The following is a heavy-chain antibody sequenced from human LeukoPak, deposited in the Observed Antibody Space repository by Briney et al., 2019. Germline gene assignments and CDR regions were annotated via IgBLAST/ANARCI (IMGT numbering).Heavy chain of an antibody. CDR2: IKQDGSEE. D-gene: IGHD5-12*01. J-gene: IGHJ4*02. CDR1: GFTFSNYW. Sequence: GGSLRLFCAASGFTFSNYWLTWVRQAPGQGLEWLVNIKQDGSEEHYMDSVKARFTISRDNAKNSLSLQMNSLRAEDTAVYYCVRDGGVSGYDLLDYWGQGTLVTVSS. CDR3: VRDGGVSGYDLLDY. V-gene: IGHV3-7*01.